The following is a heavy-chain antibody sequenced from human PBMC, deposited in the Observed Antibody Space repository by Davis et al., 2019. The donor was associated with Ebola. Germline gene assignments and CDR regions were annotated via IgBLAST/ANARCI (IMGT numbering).Heavy chain of an antibody. J-gene: IGHJ3*02. CDR2: IIPILGIA. V-gene: IGHV1-69*04. CDR1: GGTFSSYA. CDR3: AREPYGSGKSDAFDI. D-gene: IGHD3-10*01. Sequence: AASVKVSCKASGGTFSSYAISWVRQAPGQGLEWMGRIIPILGIANYAQKFQGRVTITADKSTSTAYMELSSLRSEDTAVYYCAREPYGSGKSDAFDIWGQGTMVTVSS.